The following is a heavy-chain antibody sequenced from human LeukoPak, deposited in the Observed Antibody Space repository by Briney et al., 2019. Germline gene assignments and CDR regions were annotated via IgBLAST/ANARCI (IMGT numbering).Heavy chain of an antibody. CDR1: GFTFSSYT. Sequence: PGGSLRLSCAASGFTFSSYTISWVRQAPGKGLEWVSSITSSSSHIYYADSVKGRFTISRDNAKNSLYLQMNSLRAEDTAVYYCARDAGYCSSTSCYYYGMDVWGQGTTVTVSS. J-gene: IGHJ6*02. CDR2: ITSSSSHI. D-gene: IGHD2-2*03. V-gene: IGHV3-21*01. CDR3: ARDAGYCSSTSCYYYGMDV.